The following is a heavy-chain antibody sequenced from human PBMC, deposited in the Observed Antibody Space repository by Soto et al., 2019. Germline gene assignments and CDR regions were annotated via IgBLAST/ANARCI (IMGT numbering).Heavy chain of an antibody. CDR3: AKGGGGYYDSSGYWTGYFDY. V-gene: IGHV3-30*18. CDR1: GFTFSSYG. J-gene: IGHJ4*02. D-gene: IGHD3-22*01. Sequence: QVQLVESGGGVVQPGRSLRLSCAASGFTFSSYGMHWVRQAPGKGLERVAVISYDGSNKYYADSVKGRFTISRDNSKNTLYLQMNSLRAEDTAVYYCAKGGGGYYDSSGYWTGYFDYWGQGTLVTVSS. CDR2: ISYDGSNK.